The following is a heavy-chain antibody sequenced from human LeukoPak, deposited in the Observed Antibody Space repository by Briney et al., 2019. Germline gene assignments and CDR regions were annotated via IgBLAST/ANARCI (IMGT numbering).Heavy chain of an antibody. Sequence: PGGSLRLSCAASGFTFSSYAMSWVRQAPGMGLEWVSAISGSFSTYCADSVRGRFTISRDNSKNTLYLQMNSLRAEDTAVYYCAKSKEDCCGSFDPWGQGTLVTVSS. CDR2: ISGSFST. J-gene: IGHJ5*02. CDR1: GFTFSSYA. D-gene: IGHD2-15*01. CDR3: AKSKEDCCGSFDP. V-gene: IGHV3-23*01.